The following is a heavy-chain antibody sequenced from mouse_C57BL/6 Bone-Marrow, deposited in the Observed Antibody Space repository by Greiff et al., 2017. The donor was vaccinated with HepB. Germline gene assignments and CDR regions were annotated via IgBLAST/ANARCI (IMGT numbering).Heavy chain of an antibody. CDR2: ILPGSGST. CDR3: ERPNRACYFDY. J-gene: IGHJ2*01. V-gene: IGHV1-9*01. Sequence: QVQLQQSGAELMKPGASVKLSCKATGYTFTGYWIEWVKQRPGHGLEWIGEILPGSGSTNYNEKFKGKATFTADTSSNTTYMQLSSLTTENSAIYYRERPNRACYFDYWGQGTTLTVSS. D-gene: IGHD3-3*01. CDR1: GYTFTGYW.